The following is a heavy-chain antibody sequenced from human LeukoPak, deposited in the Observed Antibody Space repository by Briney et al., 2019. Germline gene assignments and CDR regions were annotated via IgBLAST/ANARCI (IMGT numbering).Heavy chain of an antibody. Sequence: GGSLRLSCVASGFTFSDYDMSWIRQAPGKGLEWLSYISSSGNTIYEADSVKGRFSISRDNAQSSMYLQMNSLRADDTAVYYCARDVGMDVWGKGTTVTVSS. CDR1: GFTFSDYD. V-gene: IGHV3-11*04. D-gene: IGHD2-15*01. CDR3: ARDVGMDV. CDR2: ISSSGNTI. J-gene: IGHJ6*04.